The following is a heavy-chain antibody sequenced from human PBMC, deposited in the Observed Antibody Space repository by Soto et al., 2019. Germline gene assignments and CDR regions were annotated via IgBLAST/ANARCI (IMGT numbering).Heavy chain of an antibody. CDR1: GYTFTSYT. J-gene: IGHJ4*02. Sequence: QVQLEQSGAEVKKPGASVKVSCKTSGYTFTSYTLHWVRQAPGQGLEWMGWINAGNGREKYSQRFQDRVSLPTDKPATTAYMELRSLRSEDTAVYYCARGGGWVGEASFDSWGQGTQVTVSS. CDR3: ARGGGWVGEASFDS. V-gene: IGHV1-3*01. D-gene: IGHD3-10*01. CDR2: INAGNGRE.